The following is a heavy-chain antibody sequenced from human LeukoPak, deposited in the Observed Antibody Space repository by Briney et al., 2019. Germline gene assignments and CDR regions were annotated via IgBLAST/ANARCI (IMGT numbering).Heavy chain of an antibody. CDR3: AREVVPMIEVGYFDS. Sequence: SETLSLTCTVSGGSISSYYWNWIRQHPGKGLEWIGHIYYSDYTYYNPSLRSRVTISIDTSENQFSLKLSSVSAADTAVYYCAREVVPMIEVGYFDSWGQGTLVTVST. CDR1: GGSISSYY. CDR2: IYYSDYT. V-gene: IGHV4-59*06. J-gene: IGHJ4*02. D-gene: IGHD3-22*01.